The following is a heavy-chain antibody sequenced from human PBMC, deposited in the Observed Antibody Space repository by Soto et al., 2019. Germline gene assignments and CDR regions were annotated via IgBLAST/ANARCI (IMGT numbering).Heavy chain of an antibody. CDR3: ARKGAAASYAHYYMDV. CDR1: GGSISPYY. J-gene: IGHJ6*03. Sequence: QVQLQESGPGLVKPSETLSLTSTVSGGSISPYYWSWIRQPPGKGLEWIGYVYYSGNTNYNPSLESRVTISVDTSRNRFSLNLTSATAADTAVYYCARKGAAASYAHYYMDVWGRGTAVTVSS. V-gene: IGHV4-59*01. D-gene: IGHD6-13*01. CDR2: VYYSGNT.